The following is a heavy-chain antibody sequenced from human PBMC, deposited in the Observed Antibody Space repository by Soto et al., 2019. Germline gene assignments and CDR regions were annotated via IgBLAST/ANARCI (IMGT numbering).Heavy chain of an antibody. J-gene: IGHJ4*02. CDR3: AKTPYSSSWYYFDY. CDR2: INASGGST. D-gene: IGHD6-13*01. V-gene: IGHV3-23*01. Sequence: LRLSCSASGFTFSSYGMNWVRQAPGKGLEWVSGINASGGSTDYADSVKGRFTISRDNSKNTLYVQMNSLRAEDTAVYYCAKTPYSSSWYYFDYWGQGTPVTVSS. CDR1: GFTFSSYG.